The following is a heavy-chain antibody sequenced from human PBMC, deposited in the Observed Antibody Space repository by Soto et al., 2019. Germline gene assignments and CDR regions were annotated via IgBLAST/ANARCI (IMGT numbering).Heavy chain of an antibody. Sequence: ASVKVSCKASGGTFSSYTISWVRQAPGQGLEWLGRIIPILGIANYAQRFQGRVTITADKSTRTAYMGLSSLRSEDTAVYYCARGDYGDYHFDIWGQGTMVTVSS. D-gene: IGHD4-17*01. CDR2: IIPILGIA. CDR1: GGTFSSYT. V-gene: IGHV1-69*02. J-gene: IGHJ3*02. CDR3: ARGDYGDYHFDI.